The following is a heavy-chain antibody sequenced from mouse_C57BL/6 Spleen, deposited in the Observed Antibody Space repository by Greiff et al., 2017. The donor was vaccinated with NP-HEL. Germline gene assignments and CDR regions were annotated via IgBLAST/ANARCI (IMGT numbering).Heavy chain of an antibody. CDR3: ARDGLLHFDY. J-gene: IGHJ2*01. V-gene: IGHV5-4*01. CDR1: GFTFSSYA. CDR2: ISDGGSYT. Sequence: EVKLVESGGGLVKPGGSLKLSCAASGFTFSSYAMSWVRQTPEKRLEWVATISDGGSYTYYPDNVKGRFTISRDNAKNNLYLQMSHLKSEDTAMYYCARDGLLHFDYWGQGTTLTVSS.